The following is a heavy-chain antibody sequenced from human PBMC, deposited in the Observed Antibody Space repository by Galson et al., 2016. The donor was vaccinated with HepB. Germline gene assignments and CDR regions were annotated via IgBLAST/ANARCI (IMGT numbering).Heavy chain of an antibody. CDR1: GFTFSSYW. Sequence: SLRLSCAASGFTFSSYWMHWVRQAPGKGLVWVSRINSDGSSTSYADSVKGRFTISRDNAKNTLYLQMNSLRAEDTAVYYCRPGIAAASKGYWGQGTLVTASS. CDR2: INSDGSST. J-gene: IGHJ4*02. CDR3: RPGIAAASKGY. V-gene: IGHV3-74*01. D-gene: IGHD6-13*01.